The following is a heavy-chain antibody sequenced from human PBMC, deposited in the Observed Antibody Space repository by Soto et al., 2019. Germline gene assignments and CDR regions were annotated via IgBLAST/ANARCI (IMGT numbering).Heavy chain of an antibody. Sequence: QVQRVQSGGEVKEPGSSVKVSCKASGGNFSSYAISWVRQAPGQGLEWMEVIIPIFGTANDAQKFKGRVTITAEKSQSTAYMELSSLKSEDKAVYYCARDGYDSSGSYYNYYYYGMDGWGQGNTVTVSS. V-gene: IGHV1-69*06. CDR1: GGNFSSYA. J-gene: IGHJ6*01. D-gene: IGHD3-22*01. CDR3: ARDGYDSSGSYYNYYYYGMDG. CDR2: IIPIFGTA.